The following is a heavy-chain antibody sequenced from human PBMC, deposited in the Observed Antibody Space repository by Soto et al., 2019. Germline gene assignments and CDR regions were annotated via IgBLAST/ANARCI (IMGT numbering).Heavy chain of an antibody. J-gene: IGHJ4*02. Sequence: SGTXSLTCTFSGCSVYIGEDDLTWMRQPPGNGREWIAYVSSYRGATYYNPSLKSRLTISLGTPMNQFSMKLTSVTAADTALYYCHRRSYQSSDYLVGSKIFDQWGQRSLV. CDR3: HRRSYQSSDYLVGSKIFDQ. CDR2: VSSYRGAT. V-gene: IGHV4-30-4*01. CDR1: GCSVYIGEDD. D-gene: IGHD3-22*01.